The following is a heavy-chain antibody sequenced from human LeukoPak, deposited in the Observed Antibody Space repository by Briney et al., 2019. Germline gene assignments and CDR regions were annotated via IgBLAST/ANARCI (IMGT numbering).Heavy chain of an antibody. CDR1: GFTFSSYS. Sequence: GGSLRLSCAASGFTFSSYSMNWVRQASGKGLEWVSYISSSSSSTYYADSVKGRFTISRDNSKNTLYLQMNSLRAEDTAVYYCARAFGLTDYWGQGTLVTVSS. CDR2: ISSSSSST. V-gene: IGHV3-48*01. J-gene: IGHJ4*02. D-gene: IGHD3/OR15-3a*01. CDR3: ARAFGLTDY.